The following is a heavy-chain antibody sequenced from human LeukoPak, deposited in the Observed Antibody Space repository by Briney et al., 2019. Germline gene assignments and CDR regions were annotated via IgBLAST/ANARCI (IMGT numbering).Heavy chain of an antibody. Sequence: SGTLSLTCAVSGGSISSSYYWGWIRQPPGKGLEWIGSIYYSGSTYYNPSLKSRVTISVDTSKNQLSLKLSSVTAADTAVYYCARVTYYDFWSGYPSVFDYWGQGTLVTVSS. CDR3: ARVTYYDFWSGYPSVFDY. V-gene: IGHV4-39*01. CDR2: IYYSGST. CDR1: GGSISSSYY. J-gene: IGHJ4*02. D-gene: IGHD3-3*01.